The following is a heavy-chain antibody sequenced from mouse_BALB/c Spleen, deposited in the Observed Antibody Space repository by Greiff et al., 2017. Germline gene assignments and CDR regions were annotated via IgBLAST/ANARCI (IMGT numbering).Heavy chain of an antibody. CDR1: GYTFTSYW. D-gene: IGHD2-3*01. Sequence: QVQLQQPGAELVKPGAPVKLSCKASGYTFTSYWMNWVKQRPGRGLEWIGRIDPSDSETHYNQKFKDKATLTVDKSSSTAYIQLSSLTSEDSAVYYCARSDGYYWYFDVWGAGTTVTVSS. V-gene: IGHV1-69*02. CDR2: IDPSDSET. J-gene: IGHJ1*01. CDR3: ARSDGYYWYFDV.